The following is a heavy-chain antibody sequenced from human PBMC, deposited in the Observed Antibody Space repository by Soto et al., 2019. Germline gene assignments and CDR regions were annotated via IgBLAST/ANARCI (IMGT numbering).Heavy chain of an antibody. J-gene: IGHJ3*02. CDR1: GFPFSTYA. CDR3: ASDLSRAVDI. Sequence: QVQLVESGGGVVQPERSLRLSCAASGFPFSTYAMHWVRQAPGKGLEWVARISYGEVNQYYVDTVKGRFTIYRNNCKNTLYLEMNRLRAEDTAVYYCASDLSRAVDIVGQGTMVTGSS. V-gene: IGHV3-30-3*01. CDR2: ISYGEVNQ.